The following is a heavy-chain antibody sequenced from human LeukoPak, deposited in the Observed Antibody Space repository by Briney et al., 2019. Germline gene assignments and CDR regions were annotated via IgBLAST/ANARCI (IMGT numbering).Heavy chain of an antibody. CDR2: INGGGNTT. J-gene: IGHJ6*03. V-gene: IGHV3-23*01. Sequence: GGSLRLSCAASGFAFSSFAMGWVRQSPGKGLEWLSTINGGGNTTFYADSVKGRFTISRDNSKNTLYLHMDSLRPDDTAIYYCTKQLHVAVAVADYYYFYMDVWGRGTAVTVSS. CDR1: GFAFSSFA. D-gene: IGHD6-19*01. CDR3: TKQLHVAVAVADYYYFYMDV.